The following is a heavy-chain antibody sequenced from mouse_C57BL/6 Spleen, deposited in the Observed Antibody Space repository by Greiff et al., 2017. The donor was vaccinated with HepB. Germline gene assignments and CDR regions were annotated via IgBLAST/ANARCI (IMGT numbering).Heavy chain of an antibody. J-gene: IGHJ3*01. Sequence: EVKVVESGAELVRPGASVKLSCTASGFNIKDDYMHWVKQRPEQGLEWIGWLDPENGDTEYASKFQGKATITADTSSNKAYLQLSSLTSEDTAVYYCTTGGSSYPAWFAYWGQGTLVTVSA. CDR2: LDPENGDT. CDR3: TTGGSSYPAWFAY. CDR1: GFNIKDDY. D-gene: IGHD1-1*01. V-gene: IGHV14-4*01.